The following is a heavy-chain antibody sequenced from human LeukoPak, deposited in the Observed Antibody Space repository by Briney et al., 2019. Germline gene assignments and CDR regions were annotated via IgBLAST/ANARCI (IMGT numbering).Heavy chain of an antibody. D-gene: IGHD3/OR15-3a*01. V-gene: IGHV3-30-3*01. CDR3: ARDGSWTFDY. J-gene: IGHJ4*02. CDR2: ISYDGSNK. CDR1: GFTFSSYA. Sequence: GGSLRLSCAASGFTFSSYAMHWVRQAPGKGLEWVAVISYDGSNKYYADSVKGRFTISRDNSKNTLYLQMNSLRAEDTAVYYCARDGSWTFDYWGQGTLVTVSS.